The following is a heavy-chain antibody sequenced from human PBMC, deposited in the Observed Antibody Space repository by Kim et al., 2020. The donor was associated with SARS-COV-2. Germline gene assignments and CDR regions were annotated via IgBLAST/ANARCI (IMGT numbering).Heavy chain of an antibody. J-gene: IGHJ4*02. Sequence: DTSYSSSFQGKVTISADKSISTAYLQWSSLKASDTAMYYCARLSGWAFDYWGQGTLVTVSS. CDR3: ARLSGWAFDY. CDR2: DT. V-gene: IGHV5-51*01. D-gene: IGHD6-19*01.